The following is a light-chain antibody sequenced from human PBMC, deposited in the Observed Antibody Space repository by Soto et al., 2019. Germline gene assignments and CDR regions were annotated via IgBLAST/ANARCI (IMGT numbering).Light chain of an antibody. V-gene: IGKV1-39*01. CDR1: QSISSY. J-gene: IGKJ2*02. Sequence: DIQMTQSPSSLSASVGDRVTITCRASQSISSYLNWYQQKPGKAPKLLIYAASSLQSGVPSRFGGSRSGTDFTLNISSLQPEDFATYYCQQTYRAPRTFGQGTNLEIK. CDR2: AAS. CDR3: QQTYRAPRT.